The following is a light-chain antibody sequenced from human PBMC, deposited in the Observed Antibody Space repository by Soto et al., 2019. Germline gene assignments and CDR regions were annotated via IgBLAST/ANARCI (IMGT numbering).Light chain of an antibody. CDR3: AAWDNSLSGVV. V-gene: IGLV1-47*01. J-gene: IGLJ2*01. Sequence: QSVVTQPPSASGTPGQRVTISCSGSSSNFGSNYVYWYQQLPGTAPKLLIYRNDQRPSGVPDRFSGSKSGTSASLAISGLRSEDEADYYCAAWDNSLSGVVFGGGTKVTV. CDR1: SSNFGSNY. CDR2: RND.